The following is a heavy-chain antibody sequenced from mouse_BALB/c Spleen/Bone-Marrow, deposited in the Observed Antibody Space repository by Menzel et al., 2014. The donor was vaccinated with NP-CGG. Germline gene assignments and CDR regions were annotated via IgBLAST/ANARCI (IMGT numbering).Heavy chain of an antibody. CDR1: GFTFSSYG. Sequence: EVMLVESGGGLVQPGGSLKLSCAASGFTFSSYGMSWVRQTPDKRLELVATINSNGGSTYYPDSVKGRFTISRDNAKNTLYLQMSSLKSEDTAMYYCARDPNDYWGQGTTLTVSS. V-gene: IGHV5-6-3*01. CDR2: INSNGGST. CDR3: ARDPNDY. J-gene: IGHJ2*01.